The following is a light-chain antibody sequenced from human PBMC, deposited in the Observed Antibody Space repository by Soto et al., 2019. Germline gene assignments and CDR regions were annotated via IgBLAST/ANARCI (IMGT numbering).Light chain of an antibody. V-gene: IGLV2-23*01. CDR2: EGI. CDR3: CSYAGSRTVYV. CDR1: NSDVGSYEF. Sequence: QSVLTQPASVSGSPGQSITVSCTGTNSDVGSYEFVSWYQQHPGKAPKLMIYEGIKRPSGVSTRFSGSKSGNTASLTISGLQAEDEAEHYCCSYAGSRTVYVFGTGTKVTVL. J-gene: IGLJ1*01.